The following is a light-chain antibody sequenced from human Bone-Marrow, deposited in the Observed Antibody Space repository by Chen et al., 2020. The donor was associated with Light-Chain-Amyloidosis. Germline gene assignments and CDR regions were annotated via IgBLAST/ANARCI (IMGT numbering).Light chain of an antibody. CDR1: NIGSTS. J-gene: IGLJ3*02. V-gene: IGLV3-21*02. CDR2: DDS. Sequence: SYMLTQPSSVSVAPGQTATIACGENNIGSTSVHWYQQTPGQAALLVVYDDSDRPSGIPERWSGSNSWNTATLTISRVEDGDEADYYCQVWDRSSDRPVFGGGTKLTVL. CDR3: QVWDRSSDRPV.